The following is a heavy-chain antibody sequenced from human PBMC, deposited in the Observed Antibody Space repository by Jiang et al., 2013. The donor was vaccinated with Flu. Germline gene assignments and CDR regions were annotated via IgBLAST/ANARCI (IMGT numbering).Heavy chain of an antibody. CDR3: AREEMVGLDY. V-gene: IGHV3-9*01. CDR1: GFMFRSYA. CDR2: ISWNSGSI. J-gene: IGHJ4*02. D-gene: IGHD5-24*01. Sequence: VQLLESGGGLIQPGGSLRLSCAVSGFMFRSYAMSWVRQAPGKGLEWVSGISWNSGSIGYADSVKGRFTISRDNAKNSLYLQMNSLRAEDTALYYCAREEMVGLDYWGQGTLVTVSS.